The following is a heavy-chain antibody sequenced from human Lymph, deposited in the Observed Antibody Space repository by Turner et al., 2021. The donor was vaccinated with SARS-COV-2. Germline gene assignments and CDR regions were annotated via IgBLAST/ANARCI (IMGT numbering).Heavy chain of an antibody. CDR1: GYSFTNYW. CDR3: AGPVR. CDR2: FDPRYSYP. J-gene: IGHJ4*02. Sequence: EVQLVQSGAEVKTPGESLRISCKGSGYSFTNYWISWVRHMPGKGLDWMGRFDPRYSYPVYSPSCQGHVTISADKSISTAYLQWSILKASDTAIYYCAGPVRWGQGTLVTVSS. V-gene: IGHV5-10-1*03.